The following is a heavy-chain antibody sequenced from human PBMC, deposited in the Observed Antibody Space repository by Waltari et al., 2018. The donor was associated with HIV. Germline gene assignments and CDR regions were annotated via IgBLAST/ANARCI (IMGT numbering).Heavy chain of an antibody. CDR1: GFTFNNAW. D-gene: IGHD3-9*01. Sequence: EVQLVESGGGLVKPGGSLRLSCAASGFTFNNAWMSWVRQAPGKGLEWVGRIKSKTDGGTTGYAAPVKGRFTISRDDSKNTLYLQMNSLKTEDTAVYYCTTDKAEYYDILTGSSFYYGLDVWDQGP. CDR3: TTDKAEYYDILTGSSFYYGLDV. V-gene: IGHV3-15*01. J-gene: IGHJ6*02. CDR2: IKSKTDGGTT.